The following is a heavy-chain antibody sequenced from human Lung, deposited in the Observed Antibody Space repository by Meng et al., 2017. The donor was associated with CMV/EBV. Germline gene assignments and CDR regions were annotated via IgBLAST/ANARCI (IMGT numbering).Heavy chain of an antibody. D-gene: IGHD2-2*01. Sequence: GESLKISCAASGFTFSNSDMHWVRQAPGKGLEWVAFIRFDGSNKLYPDSVKGRFTISRDNSKNTLYLQMNSLRAEDTAVYYCAKDRFIVLVPASQGMDVWXQGPXVTVSS. V-gene: IGHV3-30*02. CDR1: GFTFSNSD. CDR3: AKDRFIVLVPASQGMDV. CDR2: IRFDGSNK. J-gene: IGHJ6*02.